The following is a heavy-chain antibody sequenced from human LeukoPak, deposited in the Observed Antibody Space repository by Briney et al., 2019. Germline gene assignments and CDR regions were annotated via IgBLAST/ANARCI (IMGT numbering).Heavy chain of an antibody. Sequence: GGSLRLSCAASGFTFDDYAMHWVRQAPGKGLEWVSGISWNSGSIGYADSVKGRFTISRDNAKNSLYLQMNSLRAEDTALYYCAKGAPRIPLDYWGQGTLVTVSS. CDR2: ISWNSGSI. D-gene: IGHD2-15*01. CDR3: AKGAPRIPLDY. J-gene: IGHJ4*02. V-gene: IGHV3-9*01. CDR1: GFTFDDYA.